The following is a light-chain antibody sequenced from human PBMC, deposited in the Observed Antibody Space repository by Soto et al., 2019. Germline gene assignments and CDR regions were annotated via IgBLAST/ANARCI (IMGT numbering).Light chain of an antibody. J-gene: IGKJ2*01. CDR1: QSISSW. V-gene: IGKV1-5*01. Sequence: DIPMTQSPSTLSASVGDRVTITCRASQSISSWLAWYQQKPGKAPKLLIYDASSLESGVPSRFSGSGAGTEFTLTISSRQPDYFATYYCQQYNSYPYTFGEGTKLEIK. CDR2: DAS. CDR3: QQYNSYPYT.